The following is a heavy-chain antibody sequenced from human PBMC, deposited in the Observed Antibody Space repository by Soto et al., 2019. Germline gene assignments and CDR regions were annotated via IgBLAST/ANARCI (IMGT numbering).Heavy chain of an antibody. Sequence: KGMKWIGYIYYSGSTNYNHSLKSRVTISVDTSKNQFSLKLSSVNAADTAVYYCARFFFFQAEDGIRDVRSVSAFLLNRSSDL. V-gene: IGHV4-59*08. J-gene: IGHJ2*01. CDR3: ARFFFFQAEDGIRDVRSVSAFLLNRSSDL. CDR2: IYYSGST. D-gene: IGHD3-10*02.